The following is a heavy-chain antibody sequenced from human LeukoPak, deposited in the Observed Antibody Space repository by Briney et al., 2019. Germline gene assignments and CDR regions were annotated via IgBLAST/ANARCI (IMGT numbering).Heavy chain of an antibody. Sequence: TSETLSLTCAVDGGSFSGFYWSWIRQPPGKGLEWIGEINHSGSTYYNPSLKSRVTISVDTSKNQFSLKLSSVTAADTAVYYCARGHTRITMLRGSRSAYYFDSWGQGTLVTVSS. CDR1: GGSFSGFY. D-gene: IGHD3-10*01. CDR3: ARGHTRITMLRGSRSAYYFDS. V-gene: IGHV4-34*01. J-gene: IGHJ4*02. CDR2: INHSGST.